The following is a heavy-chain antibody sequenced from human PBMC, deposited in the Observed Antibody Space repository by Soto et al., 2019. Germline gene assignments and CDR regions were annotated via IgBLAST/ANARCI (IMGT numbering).Heavy chain of an antibody. CDR2: INAGNGNT. V-gene: IGHV1-3*01. Sequence: QVQLVQSGAEVKKPGASVKVSCKASGYTFTSYAMHWVRHAPGQRLEWMGWINAGNGNTKYPQKFPGRVSITRDTSASTAYMELRSMRSEDAAVYYCARGPKRFLEWLSQSPYYMAVWGKGTTVTVSS. J-gene: IGHJ6*03. CDR1: GYTFTSYA. D-gene: IGHD3-3*01. CDR3: ARGPKRFLEWLSQSPYYMAV.